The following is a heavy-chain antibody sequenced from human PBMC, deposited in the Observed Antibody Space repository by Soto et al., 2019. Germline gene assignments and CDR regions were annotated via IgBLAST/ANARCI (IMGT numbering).Heavy chain of an antibody. J-gene: IGHJ4*02. D-gene: IGHD4-4*01. CDR3: AKDTYDYSFDY. CDR2: ISYDGSNK. V-gene: IGHV3-30*18. CDR1: GFTFSSYG. Sequence: GGSLRLSCAASGFTFSSYGMHWVRQAPGKGLEWVAVISYDGSNKYYADSVKGRFTISRGNSKNTLYLQMNSLRAEDTAVYYCAKDTYDYSFDYWGQGTLVTVSS.